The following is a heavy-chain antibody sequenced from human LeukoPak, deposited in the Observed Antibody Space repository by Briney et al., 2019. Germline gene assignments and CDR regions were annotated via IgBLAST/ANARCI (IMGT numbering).Heavy chain of an antibody. Sequence: GGSLRLSCAASGFTFSLYSMNWVRQAPGKGLEWVSYISSSGSTTYYAGSVKGRFTISRDDAKNSLFLQMNSLRAEDTAVYYCARDKDFGALSPFDYWGQGTLVTVSS. CDR2: ISSSGSTT. J-gene: IGHJ4*02. D-gene: IGHD3-3*01. CDR1: GFTFSLYS. CDR3: ARDKDFGALSPFDY. V-gene: IGHV3-48*01.